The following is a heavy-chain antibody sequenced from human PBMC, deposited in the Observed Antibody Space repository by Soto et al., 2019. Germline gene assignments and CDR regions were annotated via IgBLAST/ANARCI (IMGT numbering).Heavy chain of an antibody. Sequence: DVELVGSGGGLVQPGESLRLSCAAFGFTVSNNYMAWVRKAPGQGLEWVSVIHNEGATSYADSVKGRFTIYSDNSKNTESLEMDRLGAEDTGVYFGARGGDCGGDCYLDYWGLGALVTVSS. J-gene: IGHJ4*02. V-gene: IGHV3-66*01. CDR2: IHNEGAT. D-gene: IGHD2-21*01. CDR3: ARGGDCGGDCYLDY. CDR1: GFTVSNNY.